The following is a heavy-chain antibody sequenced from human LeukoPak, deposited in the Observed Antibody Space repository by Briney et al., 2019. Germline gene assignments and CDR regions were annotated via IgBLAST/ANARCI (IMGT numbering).Heavy chain of an antibody. CDR2: IWYDGSNK. J-gene: IGHJ4*02. CDR1: GFTLSSYG. Sequence: GGSLRLSCAASGFTLSSYGMHWVRQAPGKGLEWVAVIWYDGSNKYYADSVKGRFTISRDNSKDTLYLQMNSLRAEDTAVYYCARGPSGWYLDYWGQGTLVTVSS. D-gene: IGHD3-10*01. CDR3: ARGPSGWYLDY. V-gene: IGHV3-33*01.